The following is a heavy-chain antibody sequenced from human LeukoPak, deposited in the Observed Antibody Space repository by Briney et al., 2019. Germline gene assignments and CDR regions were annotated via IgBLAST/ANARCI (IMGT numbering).Heavy chain of an antibody. J-gene: IGHJ4*02. CDR3: ARVLDSGNYYFDY. D-gene: IGHD1-26*01. V-gene: IGHV3-21*01. Sequence: PGGSLRLSCAASGLTFSSYGMNWVRQAPGKGQEWVSSITSSSYKYYADSVKGRFTISRDNAKNSLYLQMNSLRAEDTAVYYCARVLDSGNYYFDYWGQGTLVTVSS. CDR2: ITSSSYK. CDR1: GLTFSSYG.